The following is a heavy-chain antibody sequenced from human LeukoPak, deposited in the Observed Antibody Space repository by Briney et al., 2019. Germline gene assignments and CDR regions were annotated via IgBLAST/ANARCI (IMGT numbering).Heavy chain of an antibody. CDR3: ARVGKNGWDFDH. J-gene: IGHJ4*02. CDR2: IIEGGDVK. CDR1: GFTFSAYW. V-gene: IGHV3-7*01. D-gene: IGHD6-19*01. Sequence: GESLRLSCAASGFTFSAYWMTWVRQAPGKGLAWVANIIEGGDVKYYADSVKGRFTISRDNTRNSLYLQMTSLRADDTAVYYCARVGKNGWDFDHWGQGILVTVSS.